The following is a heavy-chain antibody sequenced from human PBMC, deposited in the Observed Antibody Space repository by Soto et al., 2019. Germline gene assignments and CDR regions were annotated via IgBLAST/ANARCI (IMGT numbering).Heavy chain of an antibody. V-gene: IGHV4-59*08. D-gene: IGHD2-15*01. Sequence: SETLSLTCTVSGGSICSYYWSWIRQPPGKGLEWIGYIYYSGSTNYNPSLKSRVTISVDTSKNQFSLKLSSVTAADTAVYYCARRWGRSFDYWGQGILVTVS. CDR3: ARRWGRSFDY. J-gene: IGHJ4*02. CDR1: GGSICSYY. CDR2: IYYSGST.